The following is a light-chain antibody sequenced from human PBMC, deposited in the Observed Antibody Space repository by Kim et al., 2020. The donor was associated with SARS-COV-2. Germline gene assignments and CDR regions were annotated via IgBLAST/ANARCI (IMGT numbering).Light chain of an antibody. CDR1: NIGRKS. J-gene: IGLJ3*02. CDR3: QVWDSSSDHLWV. CDR2: YDS. Sequence: PGRTARITCGGNNIGRKSVHWYQQKPGQAPVLVIYYDSDRPSGIPERFSGSNSGNTATLTISRVEAGDEADYYCQVWDSSSDHLWVFGGGTQLTVL. V-gene: IGLV3-21*04.